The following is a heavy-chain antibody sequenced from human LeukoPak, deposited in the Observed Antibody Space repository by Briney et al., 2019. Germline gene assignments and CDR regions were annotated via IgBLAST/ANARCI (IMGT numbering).Heavy chain of an antibody. Sequence: SETLSLTCTVSGGSISTYFWTWIRQPPGKGLEWIGYIYYSGSTNYNPSLKSRVTISVDTSKNQFSLKLSSVTAADTAVYYCARARNWNYGPFDYWGQGTLVTVSS. D-gene: IGHD1-7*01. CDR3: ARARNWNYGPFDY. J-gene: IGHJ4*02. CDR1: GGSISTYF. V-gene: IGHV4-59*08. CDR2: IYYSGST.